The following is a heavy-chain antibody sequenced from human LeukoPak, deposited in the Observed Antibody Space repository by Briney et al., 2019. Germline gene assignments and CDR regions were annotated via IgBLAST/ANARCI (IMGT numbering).Heavy chain of an antibody. D-gene: IGHD6-19*01. J-gene: IGHJ4*02. CDR1: GVTFSSYA. CDR2: ISYDGSNK. Sequence: GGSLRLSCAASGVTFSSYAMYWVRQAPGKGLGWVAVISYDGSNKYYADSVKGRFTISRDNSKNTLYLQMNSLRAEDTAMYFCATGYSAWSFGYWGQGTLVTVSS. V-gene: IGHV3-30-3*01. CDR3: ATGYSAWSFGY.